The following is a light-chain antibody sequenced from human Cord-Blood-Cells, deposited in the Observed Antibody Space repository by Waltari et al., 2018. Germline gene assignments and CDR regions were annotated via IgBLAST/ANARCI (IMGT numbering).Light chain of an antibody. Sequence: EIVLTQSPATLSLSPGERATLSCRASQRVRSYLACYQQKPGQAPRLLIYDASNRATGIPARFSGSGSGTDFSLTIRSLEPEYFAVYYCQRRSNWPFTVGPGTKVDI. V-gene: IGKV3-11*01. CDR3: QRRSNWPFT. J-gene: IGKJ3*01. CDR2: DAS. CDR1: QRVRSY.